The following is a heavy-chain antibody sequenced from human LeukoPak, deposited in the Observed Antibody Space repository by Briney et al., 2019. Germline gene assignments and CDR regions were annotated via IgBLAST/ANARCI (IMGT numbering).Heavy chain of an antibody. J-gene: IGHJ5*02. Sequence: PSETLSLTCTVSGGSISSGGYCWTWIRQHPGKGLEWIGYIYHSGSTYYNPSLRSRVTISVDTSKNQFSLKLSSVTAADTAVYFCARNPKDCGDYVGRIDPWGQGTLVTVSS. CDR3: ARNPKDCGDYVGRIDP. D-gene: IGHD4-17*01. V-gene: IGHV4-31*03. CDR1: GGSISSGGYC. CDR2: IYHSGST.